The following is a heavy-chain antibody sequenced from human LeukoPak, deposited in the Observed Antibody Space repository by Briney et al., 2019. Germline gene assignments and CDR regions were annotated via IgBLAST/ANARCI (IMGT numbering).Heavy chain of an antibody. CDR3: AKYCSGGSCYSGMDV. CDR2: ISGSGGST. CDR1: GFTFSSYA. J-gene: IGHJ6*02. V-gene: IGHV3-23*01. Sequence: GGSLRLSCAASGFTFSSYAMSWVRQAPGKGLEWVSAISGSGGSTYYADSVEGRFTISRDNSKNTLYLQMNSLRAEDTAVYFCAKYCSGGSCYSGMDVWGHGTTVTVSS. D-gene: IGHD2-15*01.